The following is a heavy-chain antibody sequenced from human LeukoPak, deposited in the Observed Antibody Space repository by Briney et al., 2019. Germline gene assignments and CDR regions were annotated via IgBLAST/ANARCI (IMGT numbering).Heavy chain of an antibody. D-gene: IGHD3-22*01. Sequence: PSETLSLTCTVSGVSVSSGSYYWSWIRQPPGKGLEWIGYIYYSGSTNYNPSLKSRVTISVDTSKNQFSLKLSSVTAADTAVYYCARYDSSGYWADYWGQGTLVTVSS. CDR3: ARYDSSGYWADY. J-gene: IGHJ4*02. CDR1: GVSVSSGSYY. V-gene: IGHV4-61*01. CDR2: IYYSGST.